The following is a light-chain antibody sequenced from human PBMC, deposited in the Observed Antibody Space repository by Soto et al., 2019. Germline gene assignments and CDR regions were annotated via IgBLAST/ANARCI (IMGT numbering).Light chain of an antibody. CDR2: EVT. Sequence: QSVLTQPAAVSGSPGQSSTISCTGTSNDIGAYNYVSWYQQYPGKVPTLIIYEVTFRPSGVSNRFSGSKSGNTASLTISGLQTEDEADYYCGSYASATLIFGGGTKSPS. CDR1: SNDIGAYNY. V-gene: IGLV2-14*03. J-gene: IGLJ2*01. CDR3: GSYASATLI.